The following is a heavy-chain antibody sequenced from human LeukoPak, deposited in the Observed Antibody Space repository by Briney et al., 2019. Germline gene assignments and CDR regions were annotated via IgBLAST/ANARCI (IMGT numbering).Heavy chain of an antibody. CDR1: GYTFTGYY. V-gene: IGHV1-2*02. D-gene: IGHD2-15*01. Sequence: ASVKVSCKASGYTFTGYYMRWVRQAPGQGLEWMGWINPNSGGTNYAQKFQGRVTMTRDTSISTAYMELSRLRSDDTAVYYCARDWSDIVVVVAATGWFDPWGQGTLVTVSS. J-gene: IGHJ5*02. CDR2: INPNSGGT. CDR3: ARDWSDIVVVVAATGWFDP.